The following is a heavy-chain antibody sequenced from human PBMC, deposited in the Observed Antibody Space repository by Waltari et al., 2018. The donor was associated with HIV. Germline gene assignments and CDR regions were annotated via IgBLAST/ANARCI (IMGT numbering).Heavy chain of an antibody. V-gene: IGHV1-2*02. CDR1: GYTFPGSY. Sequence: QVQLVQSGAAVKKPGASVKVSCKASGYTFPGSYMPWVRQAPGQGLEWMGWINPNSGGTNYAQKFQGRVTMTRDTSISTAYMELSRLRSDDTAVYYCATALYSSSSAGSIDYWGQGTLVTVSS. D-gene: IGHD6-6*01. CDR2: INPNSGGT. J-gene: IGHJ4*02. CDR3: ATALYSSSSAGSIDY.